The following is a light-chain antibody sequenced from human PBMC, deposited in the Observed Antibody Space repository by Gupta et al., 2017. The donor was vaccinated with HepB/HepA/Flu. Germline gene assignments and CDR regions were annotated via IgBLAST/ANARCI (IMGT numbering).Light chain of an antibody. CDR3: QQYHNSSWT. V-gene: IGKV4-1*01. CDR2: WAS. CDR1: QSVLYSSNTKPY. Sequence: DIVMTQCPDSLAVSLGERATINCKSSQSVLYSSNTKPYLAWYQQKRGQPPKLLIYWASTRESGVPDRFSGSGSGTHFTLTISSLQAEDVAIYYCQQYHNSSWTFGQGTKVEIK. J-gene: IGKJ1*01.